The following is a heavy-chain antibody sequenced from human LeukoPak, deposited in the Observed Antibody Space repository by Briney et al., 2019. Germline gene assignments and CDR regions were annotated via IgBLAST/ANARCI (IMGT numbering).Heavy chain of an antibody. Sequence: SETLSLTCTVSDGSITSSYWSWIRQPPGKGLEWIGLIYYNGFTRYNPSLESRVTISVDTPKNQFSVKLTSVTAADTAVYYCARGWYDGSYRFDYWGQGTLVTVSS. CDR2: IYYNGFT. CDR3: ARGWYDGSYRFDY. J-gene: IGHJ4*02. D-gene: IGHD1-26*01. CDR1: DGSITSSY. V-gene: IGHV4-59*01.